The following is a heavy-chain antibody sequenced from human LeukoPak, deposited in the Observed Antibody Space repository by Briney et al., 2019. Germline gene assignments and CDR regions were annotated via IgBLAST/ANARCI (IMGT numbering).Heavy chain of an antibody. Sequence: GGSLRLSCSASGFTLSSYAMHWVRQAPGKGLEYVSGISSNGGSVYADSVKGRFTISRDNSEKSVYLQMNNLRTEDTAVYFCAGEIGRSGGYDYWGQGTLVTVSS. V-gene: IGHV3-64*04. CDR3: AGEIGRSGGYDY. D-gene: IGHD1-26*01. J-gene: IGHJ4*02. CDR2: ISSNGGS. CDR1: GFTLSSYA.